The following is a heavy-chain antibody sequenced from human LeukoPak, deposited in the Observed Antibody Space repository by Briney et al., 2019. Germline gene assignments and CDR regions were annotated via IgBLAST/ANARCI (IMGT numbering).Heavy chain of an antibody. Sequence: GGSLRLSCAASGFTFSSYWMSWVRQAPGKGLEWVAYIQYDGSNAQYADSVKGRFSISRDSSKNILYLQMNSLRAEDTAVYYCAELGITMIGGVWGKGTTVTISS. V-gene: IGHV3-30*02. CDR3: AELGITMIGGV. CDR1: GFTFSSYW. D-gene: IGHD3-10*02. J-gene: IGHJ6*04. CDR2: IQYDGSNA.